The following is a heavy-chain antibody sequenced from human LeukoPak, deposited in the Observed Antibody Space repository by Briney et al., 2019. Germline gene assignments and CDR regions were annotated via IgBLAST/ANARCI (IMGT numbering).Heavy chain of an antibody. V-gene: IGHV3-11*04. CDR3: ARSRLGYCSSTSCYPGAFDI. Sequence: PGGSLRLSCAASGFTFSDYYMSWIRQAPGRGLEWGSYISSSGSTIYYADSVKGRFTISRDNAKNSLYLQMNSLRAEDTAVYYCARSRLGYCSSTSCYPGAFDIWGQGTMVTVSS. J-gene: IGHJ3*02. CDR1: GFTFSDYY. D-gene: IGHD2-2*01. CDR2: ISSSGSTI.